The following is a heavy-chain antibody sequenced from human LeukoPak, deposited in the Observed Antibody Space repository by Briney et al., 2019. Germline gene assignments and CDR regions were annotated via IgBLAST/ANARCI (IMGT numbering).Heavy chain of an antibody. D-gene: IGHD3-3*02. J-gene: IGHJ3*01. V-gene: IGHV4-59*01. CDR3: ARGVISTDAFDV. CDR1: GDSISSYY. CDR2: IYYSGST. Sequence: SGTLSLTCTVSGDSISSYYWSWIRQPPGKGLEWIGYIYYSGSTIYNPSLKSRVTMSLDTSKNQFSLKLRSVTAADTAVYYCARGVISTDAFDVWGQGTMVTVSS.